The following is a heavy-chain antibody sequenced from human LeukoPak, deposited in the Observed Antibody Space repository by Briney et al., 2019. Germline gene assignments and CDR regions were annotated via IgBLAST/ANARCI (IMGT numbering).Heavy chain of an antibody. V-gene: IGHV3-20*01. D-gene: IGHD3-10*01. CDR1: GFTFDDYG. CDR2: INWNGGST. J-gene: IGHJ6*03. Sequence: GGSLRLSCAASGFTFDDYGMSWVRQAPGKGLEWVSGINWNGGSTGYADSVKGRFTISRDNAKNSLYLQMNSLRAEDTALYHCARQSLWFGEYYYYYYYMDVWGKGTTVTISS. CDR3: ARQSLWFGEYYYYYYYMDV.